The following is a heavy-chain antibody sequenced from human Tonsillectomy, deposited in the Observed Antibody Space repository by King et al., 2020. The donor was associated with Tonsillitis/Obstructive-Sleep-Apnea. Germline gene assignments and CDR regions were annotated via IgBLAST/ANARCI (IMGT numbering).Heavy chain of an antibody. CDR3: ARRDYDFWSGPSADAFDI. CDR2: ISAYNGNT. D-gene: IGHD3-3*01. V-gene: IGHV1-18*01. CDR1: GYTFTSYG. Sequence: QLVQSGAEVKKPGASVKVSCKASGYTFTSYGISWVRQAPGQGLEWWGWISAYNGNTNYAQKFKGRVTMTTDTSTSTAYMELSSLRSDDTAVYYCARRDYDFWSGPSADAFDIWGQGTMVTVSS. J-gene: IGHJ3*02.